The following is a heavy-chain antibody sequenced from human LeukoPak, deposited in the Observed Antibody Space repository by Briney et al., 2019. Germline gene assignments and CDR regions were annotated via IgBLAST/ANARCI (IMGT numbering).Heavy chain of an antibody. D-gene: IGHD6-19*01. CDR3: ARGPHQQWPPMQY. V-gene: IGHV4-34*01. Sequence: PSETLSLTCAVYGGSFSGYYWSWIRQPPGKGLEWIGEINHSGSTNYNPSLKSRVTISVDTSKKQISVNLTSVTAADTGVYYCARGPHQQWPPMQYWGQGSLVTVSS. CDR1: GGSFSGYY. J-gene: IGHJ4*02. CDR2: INHSGST.